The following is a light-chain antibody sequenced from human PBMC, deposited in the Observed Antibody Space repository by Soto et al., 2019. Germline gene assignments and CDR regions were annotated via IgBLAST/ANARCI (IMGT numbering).Light chain of an antibody. CDR3: SSYTSSSTLYV. J-gene: IGLJ1*01. V-gene: IGLV2-14*01. CDR2: DVS. CDR1: RSAVGGYNY. Sequence: LTQHPSVSGSPEQSITIFCTGTRSAVGGYNYVSWYQQHPGKSPKLMIYDVSNRPSVVSNRFSGSKSGNTASLTISGLQAEDEADYYCSSYTSSSTLYVFGTGT.